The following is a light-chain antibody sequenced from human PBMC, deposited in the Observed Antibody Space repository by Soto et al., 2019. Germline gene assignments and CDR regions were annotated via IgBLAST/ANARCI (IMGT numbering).Light chain of an antibody. Sequence: QSALTQPPSASGSPGQSVTISCTGTSSDVGGFNLVSWFQQHPGKAPKLMIYEITKRPSGVPDRFSGSKSGNTASLTVSGLQAEDEADYYCGSYGGSRNWVFGGGTQLTVL. CDR2: EIT. CDR3: GSYGGSRNWV. CDR1: SSDVGGFNL. J-gene: IGLJ7*01. V-gene: IGLV2-8*01.